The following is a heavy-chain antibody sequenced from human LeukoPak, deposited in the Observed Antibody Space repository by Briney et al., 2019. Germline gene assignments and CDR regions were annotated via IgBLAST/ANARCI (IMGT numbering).Heavy chain of an antibody. Sequence: GGSLRLSCAASGFTFSDYNMRWIRQAPGKGLEWVSAISGSGGSTYYADSVKGRFTISRDNSKNTLYLQMNSLRAEDTAVYYCAKDLSLHIVVVTAIWGDAFDIWGQGTMVTVSS. J-gene: IGHJ3*02. CDR3: AKDLSLHIVVVTAIWGDAFDI. CDR1: GFTFSDYN. V-gene: IGHV3-23*01. D-gene: IGHD2-21*02. CDR2: ISGSGGST.